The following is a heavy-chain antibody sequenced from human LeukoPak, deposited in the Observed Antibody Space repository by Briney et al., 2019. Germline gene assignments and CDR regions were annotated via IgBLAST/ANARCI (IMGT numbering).Heavy chain of an antibody. CDR2: IYTSGST. D-gene: IGHD6-13*01. CDR1: GGSISSYY. Sequence: SETLSLTCTVSGGSISSYYWSWIRQPAGKGLEWIGRIYTSGSTNYNPSLKSRVTMSVDTSKNQSSLKLSSVTAADTAVYYCARDGIIAAAGLSFDPWGQGTLVTVSS. CDR3: ARDGIIAAAGLSFDP. V-gene: IGHV4-4*07. J-gene: IGHJ5*02.